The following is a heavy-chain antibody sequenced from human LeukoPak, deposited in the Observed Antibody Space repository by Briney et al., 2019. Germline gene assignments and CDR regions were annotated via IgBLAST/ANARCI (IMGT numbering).Heavy chain of an antibody. J-gene: IGHJ4*02. V-gene: IGHV1-24*01. CDR3: ATGLTTVTDIDY. D-gene: IGHD4-17*01. Sequence: ASVKVSCKVSGYTLTELSMHWVRRAPGKGLEWMGGFDPEDGETIYAQKFQGRVTMTEDTSTDTAYMELSSLRSEDTAVYYCATGLTTVTDIDYWGQGTLVTVSS. CDR2: FDPEDGET. CDR1: GYTLTELS.